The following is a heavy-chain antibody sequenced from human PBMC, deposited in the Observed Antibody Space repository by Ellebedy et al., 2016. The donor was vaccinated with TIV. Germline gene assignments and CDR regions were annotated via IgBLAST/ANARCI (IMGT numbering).Heavy chain of an antibody. J-gene: IGHJ6*02. V-gene: IGHV3-23*01. CDR2: IGGDGGST. D-gene: IGHD4/OR15-4a*01. CDR1: GFTFSTYA. CDR3: ARLSEKDV. Sequence: PGGSLRLSCAASGFTFSTYAMSWVRQAPGKGLEWVLAIGGDGGSTYYTASVKGRFTISRNNSKNTLYLQMNSLRVEDTAVYYCARLSEKDVWGQGTTVTVSS.